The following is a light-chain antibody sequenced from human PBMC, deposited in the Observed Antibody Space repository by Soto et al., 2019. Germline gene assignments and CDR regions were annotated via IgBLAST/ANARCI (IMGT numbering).Light chain of an antibody. CDR2: GNS. V-gene: IGLV1-40*01. CDR1: GSNIGAGYD. Sequence: QSVLTQPPSVSGAPGQRVTITCTGSGSNIGAGYDVNWYQQFPGTAPKLLIYGNSNRPSGVPDRLSGSKSGTSASLAITGLQAGDEADYYCQSYDSSLSAWVFGGGTQLTVL. CDR3: QSYDSSLSAWV. J-gene: IGLJ3*02.